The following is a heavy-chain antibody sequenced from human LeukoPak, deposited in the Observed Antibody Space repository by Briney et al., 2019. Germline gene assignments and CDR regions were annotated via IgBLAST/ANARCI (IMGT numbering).Heavy chain of an antibody. D-gene: IGHD5-18*01. Sequence: ASVKISCKASGYTFTNNYMHWVRQAPGQGLEWMGVIHPSGSSANYAQKFQGRVTMTKDTSASTVYIEPSSLRSEDTAVYYCARMDMDTAMVTNYFDHWGQGTLVTVSS. CDR1: GYTFTNNY. CDR3: ARMDMDTAMVTNYFDH. CDR2: IHPSGSSA. V-gene: IGHV1-46*01. J-gene: IGHJ4*02.